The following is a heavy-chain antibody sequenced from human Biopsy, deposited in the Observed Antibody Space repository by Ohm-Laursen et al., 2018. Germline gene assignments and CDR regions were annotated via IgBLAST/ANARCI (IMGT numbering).Heavy chain of an antibody. Sequence: SDTLSLTCTVSGGSISSSTTYYWAWLRQPPGKGLEWIGSIYNTETTSYNPSPNSRVPISVDTSTNQLSLKVSTVTAADTALYFCARHPTGFWFDPWGHGTLVTVSS. CDR2: IYNTETT. CDR1: GGSISSSTTYY. CDR3: ARHPTGFWFDP. V-gene: IGHV4-39*01. J-gene: IGHJ5*02.